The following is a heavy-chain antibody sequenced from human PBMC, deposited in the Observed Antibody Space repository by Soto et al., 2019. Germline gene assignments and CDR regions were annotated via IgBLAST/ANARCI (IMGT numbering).Heavy chain of an antibody. J-gene: IGHJ5*02. CDR1: GGSISSRSYY. CDR3: APTGWLRPYSWFDP. V-gene: IGHV4-39*01. Sequence: ETLSLTCTVSGGSISSRSYYWGWIRQPPGKGLEWIGSIYYSGSTYYNPSLKSRVTISVDTSKNQFSLKLSSVTAADTAVYYCAPTGWLRPYSWFDPWGQGTLVTVSS. D-gene: IGHD5-12*01. CDR2: IYYSGST.